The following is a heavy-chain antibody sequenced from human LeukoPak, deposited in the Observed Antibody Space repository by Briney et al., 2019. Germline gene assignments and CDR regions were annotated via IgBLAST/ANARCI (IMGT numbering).Heavy chain of an antibody. CDR3: ARSAGYYDSSGYHDAFDI. J-gene: IGHJ3*02. V-gene: IGHV1-18*01. CDR2: ISAYNGNT. Sequence: ASVKVSCKASGYTFTSYGISWVRQAPGQGLEWMGWISAYNGNTNYAQKFQGRVTMTRDMSTSTVYMELSSLRSEDTAVYYCARSAGYYDSSGYHDAFDIWGQGTMVTVSS. D-gene: IGHD3-22*01. CDR1: GYTFTSYG.